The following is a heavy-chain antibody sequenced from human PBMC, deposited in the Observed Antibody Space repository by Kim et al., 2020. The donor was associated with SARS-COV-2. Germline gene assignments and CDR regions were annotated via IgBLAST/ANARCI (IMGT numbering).Heavy chain of an antibody. CDR1: GFTFSSYS. CDR2: ISSSSSYI. Sequence: GGSLRLSCAASGFTFSSYSMNWVRQAPGKGLEWVSSISSSSSYIYYADSVKGRFTISRDNAKNSLYLQMNSLRAEDTAVYYCARDAHIVVVVAATWYFDLWGRGTLVTVSS. D-gene: IGHD2-15*01. V-gene: IGHV3-21*01. CDR3: ARDAHIVVVVAATWYFDL. J-gene: IGHJ2*01.